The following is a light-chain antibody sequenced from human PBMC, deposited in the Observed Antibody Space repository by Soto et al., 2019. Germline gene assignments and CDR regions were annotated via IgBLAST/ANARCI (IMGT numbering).Light chain of an antibody. J-gene: IGKJ4*01. CDR3: QQYNSYSGLT. CDR1: QSISSW. V-gene: IGKV1-5*03. Sequence: DIHITQSPSTLSASVGDRVTLTCRASQSISSWLAWYQQKPGKAPKLLIYTASSLESGVPSRFRGSGSGTEFTLTISSLQPDDFATYYCQQYNSYSGLTFGGGTKVEIK. CDR2: TAS.